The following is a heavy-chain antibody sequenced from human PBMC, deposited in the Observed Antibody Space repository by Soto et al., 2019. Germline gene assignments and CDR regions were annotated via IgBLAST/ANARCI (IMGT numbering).Heavy chain of an antibody. CDR2: IIPIFGTA. CDR3: ARDRYYGSGSYYNPNWFDP. D-gene: IGHD3-10*01. CDR1: GGTFSSYA. Sequence: QVQLVQSGAEVKKPGSSVKVSCKASGGTFSSYAISWVRQAPGQGLEWMGGIIPIFGTANYAQKFQGRVTIPADESTSTAYMELSSLRSEDTAVYYCARDRYYGSGSYYNPNWFDPWGQGTLVTVSS. J-gene: IGHJ5*02. V-gene: IGHV1-69*01.